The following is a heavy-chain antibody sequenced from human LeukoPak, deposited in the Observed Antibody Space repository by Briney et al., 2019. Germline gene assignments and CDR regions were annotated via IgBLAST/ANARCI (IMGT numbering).Heavy chain of an antibody. D-gene: IGHD1-26*01. CDR1: GFTFSSYG. CDR3: AKDKWYSGSYLPYYFDY. J-gene: IGHJ4*02. V-gene: IGHV3-30*18. CDR2: ISYDGSNK. Sequence: GGSLRLSCAASGFTFSSYGMHWVRQAPGKGLEWVAVISYDGSNKYYADSVKGRFTISRDNSKNPLYLQMNSLRAEDTAVYYCAKDKWYSGSYLPYYFDYWGQGTLVTVSS.